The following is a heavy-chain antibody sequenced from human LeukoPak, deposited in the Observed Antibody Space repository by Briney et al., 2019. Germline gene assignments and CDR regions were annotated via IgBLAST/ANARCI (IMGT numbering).Heavy chain of an antibody. Sequence: PAGSLRLSCAASGFTFDDYGMSWVRQAAGKGLEWVSGINWNGGSTGYADSVKGRFTISSDNAKNSLYLQMNSLRAEDTALYYCARDRYGSGSYYNIPDYWGQGTLVTVSS. V-gene: IGHV3-20*04. D-gene: IGHD3-10*01. CDR2: INWNGGST. CDR1: GFTFDDYG. CDR3: ARDRYGSGSYYNIPDY. J-gene: IGHJ4*02.